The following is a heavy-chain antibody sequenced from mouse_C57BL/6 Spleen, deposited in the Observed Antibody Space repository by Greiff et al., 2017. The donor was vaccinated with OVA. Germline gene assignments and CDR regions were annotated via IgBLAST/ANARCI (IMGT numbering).Heavy chain of an antibody. V-gene: IGHV14-2*01. J-gene: IGHJ2*01. CDR1: GFNIKDYY. Sequence: EVQLQQSGAELVKPGASVKLSCTASGFNIKDYYMHWVKQRTEQGLEWIGRIDPADGETKYAPKFQGKATITADTSSNTAYLQLSTLTSEDSAVYYGAAISTIVARVYFDYWGQGTTLTVSS. CDR3: AAISTIVARVYFDY. CDR2: IDPADGET. D-gene: IGHD1-1*01.